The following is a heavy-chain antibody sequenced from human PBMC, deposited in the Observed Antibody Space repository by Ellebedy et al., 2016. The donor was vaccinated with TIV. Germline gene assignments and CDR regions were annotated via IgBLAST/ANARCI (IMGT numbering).Heavy chain of an antibody. CDR1: GFIFSNYA. D-gene: IGHD2-15*01. J-gene: IGHJ6*02. CDR3: AIGGGYCGGGNCYSGMDV. V-gene: IGHV3-23*01. Sequence: GGSLRLSCAASGFIFSNYAMNWVRQAPGKGLEWVSAIRTDGGRTFYTDSVKGRFTISRDNSKRTLYLQLNSLRAEDTAVYHCAIGGGYCGGGNCYSGMDVWGQGATVVVSS. CDR2: IRTDGGRT.